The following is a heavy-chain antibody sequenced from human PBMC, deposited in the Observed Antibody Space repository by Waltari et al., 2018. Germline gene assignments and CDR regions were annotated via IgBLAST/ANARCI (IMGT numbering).Heavy chain of an antibody. CDR2: IYTSGST. D-gene: IGHD6-19*01. J-gene: IGHJ4*02. CDR1: GGSISRYY. Sequence: QVQLQESGPGLVKPSETLSLTCTVSGGSISRYYWSWIRRPAGKGLEWIGRIYTSGSTSYNPSLKSRVTMSVDTSKNQFSLKLRSVTAADTAVYYCARLIAVASLGFDYWGQGTLVTVSS. CDR3: ARLIAVASLGFDY. V-gene: IGHV4-4*07.